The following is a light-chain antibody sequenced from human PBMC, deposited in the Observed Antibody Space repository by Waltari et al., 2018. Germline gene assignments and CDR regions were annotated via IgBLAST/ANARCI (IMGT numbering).Light chain of an antibody. CDR1: QSLLHSNGYNY. CDR3: MQSLQALWT. Sequence: DIVVTQSPLSLPVTPGEPASISCRSSQSLLHSNGYNYLDWYLQKPGQSPQPLIYLGSNRASGVPARFSGTGSGTDFTLKINRVQAEDVGVYYCMQSLQALWTFGQGTKVEIK. V-gene: IGKV2-28*01. J-gene: IGKJ1*01. CDR2: LGS.